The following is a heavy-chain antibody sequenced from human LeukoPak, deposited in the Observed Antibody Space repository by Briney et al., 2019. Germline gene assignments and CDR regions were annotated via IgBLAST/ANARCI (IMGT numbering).Heavy chain of an antibody. Sequence: KAGGSLRLSCAASGFTFSNAWMSWVRQAPGKGLEWVGRIKSKTDGGTTDHAAPVKGRFTISRDDSKNTLYLQMNSLKTEDTAVYYCTTVYGDYESLQNFDYWGQGTLVTVSS. CDR2: IKSKTDGGTT. J-gene: IGHJ4*02. V-gene: IGHV3-15*01. CDR3: TTVYGDYESLQNFDY. CDR1: GFTFSNAW. D-gene: IGHD4-17*01.